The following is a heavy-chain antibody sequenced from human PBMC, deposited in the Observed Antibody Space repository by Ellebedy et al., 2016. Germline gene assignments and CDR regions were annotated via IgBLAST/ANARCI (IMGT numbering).Heavy chain of an antibody. CDR1: GLTVRDNY. Sequence: GGSLRLSCAASGLTVRDNYINWVRQAPGKGLEWVSAVYADGATYYADSVKGRFSISRDNSKNTLYLQMDSLRVEDTAVYYCAGAGGAAVALVRGGLDYWGQGTLVIVSS. D-gene: IGHD3-10*01. J-gene: IGHJ4*02. CDR2: VYADGAT. CDR3: AGAGGAAVALVRGGLDY. V-gene: IGHV3-53*01.